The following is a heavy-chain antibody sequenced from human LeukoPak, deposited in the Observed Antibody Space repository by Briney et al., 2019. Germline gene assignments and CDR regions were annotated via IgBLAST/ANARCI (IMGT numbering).Heavy chain of an antibody. J-gene: IGHJ4*02. Sequence: PSETLSLTCTVSGGSISSYYWSWIRRPPGKGLEWIGYIYYSGSTNYNPSLKSRVTISVDTSKNQFSLKLSSVTAADTAVYYCARHGSDSGYDYGRYYFDYWGQGTLVTVSS. CDR3: ARHGSDSGYDYGRYYFDY. CDR2: IYYSGST. D-gene: IGHD5-12*01. CDR1: GGSISSYY. V-gene: IGHV4-59*08.